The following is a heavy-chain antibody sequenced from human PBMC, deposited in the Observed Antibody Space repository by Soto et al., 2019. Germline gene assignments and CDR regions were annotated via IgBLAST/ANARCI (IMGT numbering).Heavy chain of an antibody. CDR2: ISGSGGST. D-gene: IGHD3-22*01. CDR3: ACSYYYDSSGYSDAFDI. J-gene: IGHJ3*02. Sequence: GGSLRLSCAASGFTFSSYAMSWVRQAPGKGLEWVSAISGSGGSTYYADSVKGRFTISRDNSKNTLYLQMNSLRAEDTAVYYCACSYYYDSSGYSDAFDIWGQGTMVT. CDR1: GFTFSSYA. V-gene: IGHV3-23*01.